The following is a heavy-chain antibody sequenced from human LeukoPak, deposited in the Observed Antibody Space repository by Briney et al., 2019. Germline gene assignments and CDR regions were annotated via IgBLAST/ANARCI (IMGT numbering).Heavy chain of an antibody. CDR1: GGSLSAYY. CDR3: ARLRRSRLAEFDY. V-gene: IGHV4-34*01. CDR2: INHGGST. J-gene: IGHJ4*02. D-gene: IGHD3-3*02. Sequence: SETLSLTCAVYGGSLSAYYWTWIRQPPGKGLEWIGEINHGGSTNYNPSLKSRVTISVDTSKNQFSLKLSSLTAADTAVYYCARLRRSRLAEFDYWGQGTLVTVSS.